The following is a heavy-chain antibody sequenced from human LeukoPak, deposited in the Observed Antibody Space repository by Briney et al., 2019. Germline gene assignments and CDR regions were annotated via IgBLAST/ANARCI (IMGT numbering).Heavy chain of an antibody. J-gene: IGHJ4*02. CDR1: GYTFTGYY. Sequence: GASVKVSCKASGYTFTGYYMHWVRQAPGQRLEWMGWINAGNGDTKYSQKFQGRVTITRDTSATTAYMELSSLRSEDTAVYYCAREGRYGDYGEYWGQGTLVTVSS. D-gene: IGHD4-17*01. CDR2: INAGNGDT. V-gene: IGHV1-3*01. CDR3: AREGRYGDYGEY.